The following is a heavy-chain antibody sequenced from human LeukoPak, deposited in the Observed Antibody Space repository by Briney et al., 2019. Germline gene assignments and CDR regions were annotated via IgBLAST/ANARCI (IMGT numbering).Heavy chain of an antibody. CDR1: GFTFDDYA. Sequence: PGRSLRLSCAVSGFTFDDYAMHWVRQAPGKGLEWVSGINWNGGTIRYADSVKGRFTISRDDAKNSLYLEMKSLRPDDTALYFCAKGHVSDWTSGNYLKSWGQGTLVTVSS. CDR3: AKGHVSDWTSGNYLKS. CDR2: INWNGGTI. V-gene: IGHV3-9*01. J-gene: IGHJ4*02. D-gene: IGHD1-7*01.